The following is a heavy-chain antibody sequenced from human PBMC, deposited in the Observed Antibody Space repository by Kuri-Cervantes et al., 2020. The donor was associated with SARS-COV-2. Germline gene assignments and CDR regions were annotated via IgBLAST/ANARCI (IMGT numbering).Heavy chain of an antibody. J-gene: IGHJ3*02. CDR2: IPYDGSNK. V-gene: IGHV3-30*04. CDR3: ARDPDGYYYDSSGYYSDAFDI. D-gene: IGHD3-22*01. Sequence: GESLKISCAASGFTFSSYAMHWVRQAPGKGLEWVAVIPYDGSNKYYADSVKGRFTISRDNSKNTLYLQMNSLRAEDTAVYYCARDPDGYYYDSSGYYSDAFDIWGQGTMVTVSS. CDR1: GFTFSSYA.